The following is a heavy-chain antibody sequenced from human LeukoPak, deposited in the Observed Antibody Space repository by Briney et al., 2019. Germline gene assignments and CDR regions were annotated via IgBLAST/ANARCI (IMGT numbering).Heavy chain of an antibody. Sequence: ASVKVSCKASGYTFTNYAISWVRHAPGQGLEWMGWMSTYNGSTNYARNLQGRVTMTTDTSTSTAYMELRSLRSDDTAVYYCARDILTGYVGLIDYWGQGTLVTVSS. D-gene: IGHD3-9*01. CDR2: MSTYNGST. CDR3: ARDILTGYVGLIDY. V-gene: IGHV1-18*01. J-gene: IGHJ4*02. CDR1: GYTFTNYA.